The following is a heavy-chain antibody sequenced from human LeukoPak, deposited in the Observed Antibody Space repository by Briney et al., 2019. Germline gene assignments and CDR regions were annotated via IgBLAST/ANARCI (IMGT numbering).Heavy chain of an antibody. CDR3: ARDAPGGEQQLVRWFDP. J-gene: IGHJ5*02. D-gene: IGHD6-13*01. Sequence: SQTLSLTCTVSGGSISSGGYYWSWIRQHPGKGLEWIGYIYYSGSTYYNPSLNSRVTISVDTSKNQFSLKLSSVTAADTAVYYCARDAPGGEQQLVRWFDPWGQGTLVTVSS. CDR1: GGSISSGGYY. V-gene: IGHV4-31*03. CDR2: IYYSGST.